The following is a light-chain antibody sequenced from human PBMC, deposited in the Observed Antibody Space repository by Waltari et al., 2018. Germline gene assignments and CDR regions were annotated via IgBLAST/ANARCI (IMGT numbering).Light chain of an antibody. CDR1: SSNIGSNV. V-gene: IGLV1-47*01. Sequence: QSVLTQPPSASGTPGQRVTISCSGSSSNIGSNVVNWYQQVPGTTPKLLIYRNDQPPSGVPYRFSGSKSGTSASLAISGLRSEDEADYYCAAWDDKLGGRWEFGGGTKLTVL. CDR3: AAWDDKLGGRWE. CDR2: RND. J-gene: IGLJ2*01.